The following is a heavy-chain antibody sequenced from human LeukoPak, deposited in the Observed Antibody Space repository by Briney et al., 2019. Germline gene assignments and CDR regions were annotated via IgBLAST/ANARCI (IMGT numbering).Heavy chain of an antibody. CDR2: ISWNSGSI. D-gene: IGHD5-12*01. CDR1: GFTFDAYA. J-gene: IGHJ4*02. Sequence: GRSLRLSCAASGFTFDAYAMHWVRHAPGKGLEWVSGISWNSGSIGYADSVKGRFTISRDNAKNSLYLQLNSLRAEDTALYYCAKDMRSGYEPNFDYWGQGTLVTVSS. V-gene: IGHV3-9*01. CDR3: AKDMRSGYEPNFDY.